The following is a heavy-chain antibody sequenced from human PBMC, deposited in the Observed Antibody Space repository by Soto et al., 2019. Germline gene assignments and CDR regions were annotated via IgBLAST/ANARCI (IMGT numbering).Heavy chain of an antibody. CDR2: IYHSGST. J-gene: IGHJ5*02. CDR3: ARERPDGARLDP. Sequence: PSETLSLTCGVSGGSISSGDYSWSWIRQPPGKGLEWIGYIYHSGSTYYNPSLKSRVTISVDRSKNQFSLKLSSVTAADTAVYYCARERPDGARLDPWGQGTLVTVSS. D-gene: IGHD6-6*01. V-gene: IGHV4-30-2*01. CDR1: GGSISSGDYS.